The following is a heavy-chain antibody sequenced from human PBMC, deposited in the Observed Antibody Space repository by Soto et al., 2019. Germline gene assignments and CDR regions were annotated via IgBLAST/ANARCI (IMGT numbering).Heavy chain of an antibody. CDR3: ARVSWGYYFFDY. CDR2: IYHSGST. CDR1: GGSISSGGYS. J-gene: IGHJ4*02. Sequence: SETLSLTRAVSGGSISSGGYSWSWIRQPPGKGLEWIGYIYHSGSTYYNPSLKSRVTISVDRSKNQFSLKLSSVTAADTAVYYCARVSWGYYFFDYWGQGTLVTVSS. D-gene: IGHD3-3*01. V-gene: IGHV4-30-2*01.